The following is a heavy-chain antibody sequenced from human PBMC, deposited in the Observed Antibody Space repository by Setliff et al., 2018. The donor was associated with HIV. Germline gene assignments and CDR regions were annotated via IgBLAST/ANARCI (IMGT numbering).Heavy chain of an antibody. Sequence: SETLSLTCTVSGGSISSGSYYWSWIRQPAGEGLEWIGQIHTTGTTNCNPSLKSRVTISVDTSKNQFSLKLSSVTAADTAVYYCARSRPRSMDFYMDVWGKGTTVTVSS. D-gene: IGHD2-8*01. V-gene: IGHV4-61*09. CDR1: GGSISSGSYY. CDR2: IHTTGTT. J-gene: IGHJ6*03. CDR3: ARSRPRSMDFYMDV.